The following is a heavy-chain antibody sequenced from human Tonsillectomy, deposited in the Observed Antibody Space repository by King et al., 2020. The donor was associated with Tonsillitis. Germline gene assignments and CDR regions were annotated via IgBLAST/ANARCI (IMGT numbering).Heavy chain of an antibody. J-gene: IGHJ6*03. D-gene: IGHD3-3*01. Sequence: VQLVESGGGLVQPGGSLRLSCAASGFTFSIYALSWVRQAPGKGLEWVSSISGSGGGAYYADSVKGRFTFSRDNSKNTLSLQMNSLRAEDTAVYYCAKVVDSGYHMPYYYYFMDVWGKGTTVTVSS. CDR1: GFTFSIYA. CDR2: ISGSGGGA. V-gene: IGHV3-23*04. CDR3: AKVVDSGYHMPYYYYFMDV.